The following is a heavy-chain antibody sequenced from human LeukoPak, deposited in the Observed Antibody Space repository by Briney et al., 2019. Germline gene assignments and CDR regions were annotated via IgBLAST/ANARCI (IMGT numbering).Heavy chain of an antibody. V-gene: IGHV4-59*01. Sequence: SETLSLTCTVSDGSISSYYWSWIRQPPGKGLEWIGYIYYSGNTNYNPSLKSRVTISVDTSKNQFSLKLSSVTAADTAVYYCARGRGIVGATVFDYWGQGTLVTVSS. J-gene: IGHJ4*02. CDR3: ARGRGIVGATVFDY. D-gene: IGHD1-26*01. CDR2: IYYSGNT. CDR1: DGSISSYY.